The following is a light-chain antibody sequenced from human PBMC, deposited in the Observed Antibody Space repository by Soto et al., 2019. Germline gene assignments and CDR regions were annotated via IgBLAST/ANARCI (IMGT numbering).Light chain of an antibody. V-gene: IGKV3-20*01. CDR2: GAS. Sequence: EIVLTQSPGTLSLSSGERATLSCRASQSVNSNYLTWYQQKPGLTPRLLIYGASSRATGIPVRFSGSRSGTDYTLTVSSLEPEDFAVYYCQQYGSSGTFGQGTKVDIK. J-gene: IGKJ1*01. CDR1: QSVNSNY. CDR3: QQYGSSGT.